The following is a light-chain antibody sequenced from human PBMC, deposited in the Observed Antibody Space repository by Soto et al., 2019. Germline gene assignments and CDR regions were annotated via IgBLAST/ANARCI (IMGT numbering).Light chain of an antibody. CDR3: QQYGGSPFS. V-gene: IGKV3-20*01. Sequence: ELGGRPVTQKLSPGEQATLPCGAGQSVSSTFLAWFQQKPGQAPRLLIYGASTRATGIPDRFSGSGSGTDFTLTISRLEPEDFAVYYCQQYGGSPFSFGPGTKVDIK. CDR1: QSVSSTF. J-gene: IGKJ3*01. CDR2: GAS.